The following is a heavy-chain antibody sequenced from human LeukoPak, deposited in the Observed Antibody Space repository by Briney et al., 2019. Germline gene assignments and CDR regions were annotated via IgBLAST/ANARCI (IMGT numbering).Heavy chain of an antibody. D-gene: IGHD6-13*01. J-gene: IGHJ4*02. CDR3: ARQEISRSHYGLDY. CDR1: GASISSYF. V-gene: IGHV4-4*07. CDR2: VSSSGTT. Sequence: SETLSLTCTVSGASISSYFWHWIRHPAGKGLEWIGRVSSSGTTNYNPSLRSRVTMSVDTSRNQISLKLNSVTAADTAVYYCARQEISRSHYGLDYWGQGTLVTVSS.